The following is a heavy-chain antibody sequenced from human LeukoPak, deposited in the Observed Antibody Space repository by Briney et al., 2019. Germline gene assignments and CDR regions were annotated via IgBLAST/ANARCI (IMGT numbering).Heavy chain of an antibody. Sequence: PGESLRLSCAASGFTFSSYAMHWVRQAPGKGLEWVAVISYDGSNKYYADSVKGRFTISRDNSKNTLYLQMNSLRAEDTAVYYCARDWAINYYYGMDVWGQGTTVTVSS. D-gene: IGHD5-12*01. CDR1: GFTFSSYA. CDR3: ARDWAINYYYGMDV. V-gene: IGHV3-30*04. CDR2: ISYDGSNK. J-gene: IGHJ6*02.